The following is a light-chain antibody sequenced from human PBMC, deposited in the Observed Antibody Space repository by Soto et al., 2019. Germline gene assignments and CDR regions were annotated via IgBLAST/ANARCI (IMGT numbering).Light chain of an antibody. CDR2: SDN. CDR1: SCNIGTNT. J-gene: IGLJ2*01. CDR3: AAWDVSLVV. V-gene: IGLV1-44*01. Sequence: QSVLTQPPSASGTPGQRVTISCSGSSCNIGTNTVIWYQQLPGAATKLLIYSDNQRPSGVPDRFAGSKSGTSASLAISGLQYEDEADYYCAAWDVSLVVFGGGTKLTVL.